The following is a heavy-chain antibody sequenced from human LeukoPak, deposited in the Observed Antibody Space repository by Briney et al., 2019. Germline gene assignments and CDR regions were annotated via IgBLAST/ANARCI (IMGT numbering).Heavy chain of an antibody. CDR3: ARYDSGGYYSYAFDI. D-gene: IGHD3-22*01. CDR1: GGSFSGYY. J-gene: IGHJ3*02. Sequence: SETLSLTCAVYGGSFSGYYWSWIRQPPGKGLEWIGEINHSGSTNYNPSLKSRVTISVDTSKNQFSLKLSSVTAADTAVYYCARYDSGGYYSYAFDIWGQGTMVTVSS. V-gene: IGHV4-34*01. CDR2: INHSGST.